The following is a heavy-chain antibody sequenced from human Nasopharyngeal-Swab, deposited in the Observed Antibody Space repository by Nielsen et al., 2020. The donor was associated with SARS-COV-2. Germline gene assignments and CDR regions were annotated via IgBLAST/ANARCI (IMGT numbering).Heavy chain of an antibody. J-gene: IGHJ4*02. CDR2: ISAYNGNT. Sequence: WVRQAPGQGLEWMGWISAYNGNTNYAQKLQGRVTMTTDTSTSTAYIELRSLRSDDTAVYYCARVGTTGTTAFDYWGQGTLVTVSS. CDR3: ARVGTTGTTAFDY. V-gene: IGHV1-18*01. D-gene: IGHD1-1*01.